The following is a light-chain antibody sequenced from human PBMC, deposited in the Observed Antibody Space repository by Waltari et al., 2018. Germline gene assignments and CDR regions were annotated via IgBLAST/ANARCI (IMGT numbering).Light chain of an antibody. CDR2: GDN. V-gene: IGLV3-1*01. Sequence: SYELTQPPSVSVSPRQTAIITCAGDNLGDKTPCWYRQKPGQSPVLVIYGDNKRLSGIHERFSGSNSGNTANLTISGTKTMDEAHYYCQAWDSSTASFGGGTKLTVL. J-gene: IGLJ2*01. CDR3: QAWDSSTAS. CDR1: NLGDKT.